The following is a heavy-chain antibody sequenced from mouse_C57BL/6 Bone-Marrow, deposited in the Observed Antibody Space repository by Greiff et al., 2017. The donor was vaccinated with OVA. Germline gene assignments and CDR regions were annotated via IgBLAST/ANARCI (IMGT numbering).Heavy chain of an antibody. Sequence: EVHLVESGAELVRPGASVKLSCTASGFNIKDDYMHWVKQRPEQGLEWIGWIDPENGDTEYASKFQGKATITADTSSNTAYLQLSSLTSEDTAVYYCTTAGSSYGLDVWGTGTTVTVSS. D-gene: IGHD1-1*01. J-gene: IGHJ1*03. CDR2: IDPENGDT. CDR1: GFNIKDDY. V-gene: IGHV14-4*01. CDR3: TTAGSSYGLDV.